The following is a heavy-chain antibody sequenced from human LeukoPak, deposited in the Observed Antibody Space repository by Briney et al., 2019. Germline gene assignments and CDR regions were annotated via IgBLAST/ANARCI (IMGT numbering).Heavy chain of an antibody. CDR3: ARDQSPSSESTEFDY. D-gene: IGHD1-14*01. CDR1: GYTFTSYG. Sequence: ASVKVSCKASGYTFTSYGISWVRQAPGQGLEWMGWINPNSGGTNYAQKFQGRVTMTRDTSISTAYMELSRLRSDDTAVYYCARDQSPSSESTEFDYWGQGTLVTVSS. CDR2: INPNSGGT. J-gene: IGHJ4*02. V-gene: IGHV1-2*02.